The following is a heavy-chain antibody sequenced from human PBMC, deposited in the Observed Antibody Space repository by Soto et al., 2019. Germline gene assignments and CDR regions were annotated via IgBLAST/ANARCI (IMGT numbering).Heavy chain of an antibody. J-gene: IGHJ5*02. V-gene: IGHV4-61*01. Sequence: PSETLSLTCTVSGGSVSSGIYYWSWIRQPPGKGLEWIGYIYYSGSTNYNPSLKSRVTISEDTSKNQVSLKLSSVTAADTAVYYCARAQGDPEYDGNPWIANWFDPWGQGTLVTVSS. CDR1: GGSVSSGIYY. D-gene: IGHD3-10*01. CDR2: IYYSGST. CDR3: ARAQGDPEYDGNPWIANWFDP.